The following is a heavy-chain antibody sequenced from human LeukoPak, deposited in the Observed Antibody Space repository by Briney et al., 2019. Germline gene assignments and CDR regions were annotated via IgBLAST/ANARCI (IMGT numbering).Heavy chain of an antibody. CDR3: ARGRYGVVVVAATPELDY. V-gene: IGHV1-2*04. CDR2: INPNSGGT. D-gene: IGHD2-15*01. CDR1: GYTLTSYY. Sequence: GASVKVSCKASGYTLTSYYMHWVRQAPGQGLEWMGWINPNSGGTNYAQKFQGWVTMTRDTSISTAYMELSRLRSDDTAVYYCARGRYGVVVVAATPELDYWGQGTLVTVSS. J-gene: IGHJ4*02.